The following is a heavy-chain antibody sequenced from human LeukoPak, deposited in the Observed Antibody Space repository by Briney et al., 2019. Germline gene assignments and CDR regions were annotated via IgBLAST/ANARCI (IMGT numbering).Heavy chain of an antibody. Sequence: GASVKVSCKASGDTFSNHALSWVRQAPGQGLEWMGRSIPVLDLADYAQDFESRVTITADRSTSTVHMELSNLRSEDTAVYYCARDPTTKENYWGQGTLVTVSS. J-gene: IGHJ4*02. CDR2: SIPVLDLA. V-gene: IGHV1-69*04. CDR3: ARDPTTKENY. D-gene: IGHD1-1*01. CDR1: GDTFSNHA.